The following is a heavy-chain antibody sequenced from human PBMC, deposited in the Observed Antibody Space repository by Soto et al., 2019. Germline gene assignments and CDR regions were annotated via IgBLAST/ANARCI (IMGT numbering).Heavy chain of an antibody. CDR2: ISGSGDST. J-gene: IGHJ4*02. D-gene: IGHD3-22*01. CDR3: AKGRSGYYSGYFDY. CDR1: GFTFSSFA. Sequence: LRLSCAASGFTFSSFAMSWVRQAPGKGLEWVSAISGSGDSTYYADSVKGRFTISRDNSKNTLYLQMNSLRAEDTAVYYCAKGRSGYYSGYFDYWGKGTLVTVSS. V-gene: IGHV3-23*01.